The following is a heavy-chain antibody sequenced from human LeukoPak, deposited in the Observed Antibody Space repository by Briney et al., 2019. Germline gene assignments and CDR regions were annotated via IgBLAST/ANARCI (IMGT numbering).Heavy chain of an antibody. V-gene: IGHV4-39*01. D-gene: IGHD2-2*01. Sequence: PSETLSLTCTVSGGSLSGSGYDWGWIRQPPGKGRGWGGSIYYSGSNHYSPSLKSRVTIYVDTSKNQFSLNVTSVTAADTAVYYCARPFCSSRTCYGGGFDYWGQGTLVTVSS. CDR1: GGSLSGSGYD. J-gene: IGHJ4*02. CDR3: ARPFCSSRTCYGGGFDY. CDR2: IYYSGSN.